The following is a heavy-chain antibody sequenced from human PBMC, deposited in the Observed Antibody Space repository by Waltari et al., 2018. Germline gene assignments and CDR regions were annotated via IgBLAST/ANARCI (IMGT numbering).Heavy chain of an antibody. Sequence: EVQLVQSGAEVKKPGESLTTPCKGSGYSVTRSWISWVSPMPGKGLEWMGIIYPGDSDTRYSPSFQGQVTISADKSISTAYLQWSSLKASDTAMYYGARHSGNYYDSSGYSNWGQGTLVTVSS. CDR3: ARHSGNYYDSSGYSN. CDR2: IYPGDSDT. CDR1: GYSVTRSW. D-gene: IGHD3-22*01. V-gene: IGHV5-51*01. J-gene: IGHJ4*02.